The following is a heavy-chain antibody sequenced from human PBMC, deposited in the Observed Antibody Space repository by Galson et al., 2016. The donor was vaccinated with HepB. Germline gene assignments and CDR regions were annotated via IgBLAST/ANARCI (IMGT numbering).Heavy chain of an antibody. V-gene: IGHV1-18*01. CDR1: GYTFTSYA. CDR2: IDTSNGNT. J-gene: IGHJ4*02. D-gene: IGHD6-6*01. Sequence: SVKVSCKASGYTFTSYAISWVRQAPGQALECLGWIDTSNGNTTYAQKFQDRVTLTTETSTSTTYMELRGLISDDTAVYYCARHYSSTWPAGLIFDSWGPGTRVTVSS. CDR3: ARHYSSTWPAGLIFDS.